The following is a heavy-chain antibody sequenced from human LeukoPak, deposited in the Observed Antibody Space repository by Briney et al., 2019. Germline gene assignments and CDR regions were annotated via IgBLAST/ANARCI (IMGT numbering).Heavy chain of an antibody. CDR1: GCTFTSYG. Sequence: GASVKVSCKASGCTFTSYGMQWVRQAPGQGLEWMGWINAGKGNTKYSQKFQDRVTITRDTSARTAYMEVNSLRSEDTAVYYCARGTYYDGRPYGMDVWGQGTTVIVSS. CDR2: INAGKGNT. D-gene: IGHD3-16*01. J-gene: IGHJ6*02. CDR3: ARGTYYDGRPYGMDV. V-gene: IGHV1-3*01.